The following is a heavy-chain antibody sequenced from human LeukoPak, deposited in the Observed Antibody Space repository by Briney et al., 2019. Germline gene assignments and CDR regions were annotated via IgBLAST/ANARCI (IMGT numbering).Heavy chain of an antibody. CDR2: ISYDGSNK. J-gene: IGHJ4*02. D-gene: IGHD3-10*01. Sequence: GGSLRLSCAASGFTFNSYAMHWVRQAPGKGLEWVAVISYDGSNKYYADSVKGRFTISRDNSKNTLYLQMNSLRAEDTAVYYCARFPIRGSSSDYWGQGTLVTVSS. CDR3: ARFPIRGSSSDY. V-gene: IGHV3-30*04. CDR1: GFTFNSYA.